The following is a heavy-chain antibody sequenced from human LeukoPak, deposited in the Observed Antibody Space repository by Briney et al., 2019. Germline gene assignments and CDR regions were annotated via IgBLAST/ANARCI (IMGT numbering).Heavy chain of an antibody. J-gene: IGHJ4*02. CDR3: ARDRAAADGFDY. CDR1: GFTFSSYG. CDR2: MWYDGSYK. Sequence: HPGGSLRLSCAASGFTFSSYGMHWVRQAPGKGLEWVAVMWYDGSYKYYADSVKGRFTISRDNSKNTLYLQMNSLRAEDTAVYYCARDRAAADGFDYWGQGTLVTVSS. V-gene: IGHV3-33*01. D-gene: IGHD6-13*01.